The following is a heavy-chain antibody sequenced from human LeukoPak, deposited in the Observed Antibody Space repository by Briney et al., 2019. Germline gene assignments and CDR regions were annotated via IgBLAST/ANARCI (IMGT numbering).Heavy chain of an antibody. V-gene: IGHV3-15*01. CDR2: IKSKSDGGTT. Sequence: GGSLRLSCTASGFTFTEVWIDCGRQAPGKGLEWVGRIKSKSDGGTTDFAAPVQGRFTISRDDSKNTGYVQMNSLNAQVAGGYYCTTAIDENSTLWNTKGTYWGQGTLVTVSS. CDR3: TTAIDENSTLWNTKGTY. D-gene: IGHD2/OR15-2a*01. J-gene: IGHJ4*02. CDR1: GFTFTEVW.